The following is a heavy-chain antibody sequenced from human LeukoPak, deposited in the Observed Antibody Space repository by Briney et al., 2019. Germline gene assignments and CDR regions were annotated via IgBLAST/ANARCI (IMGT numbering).Heavy chain of an antibody. V-gene: IGHV3-74*01. CDR3: ARGYGGKSDY. D-gene: IGHD4-23*01. J-gene: IGHJ4*02. CDR1: RFTFSSYW. Sequence: LGGSLRLSCAASRFTFSSYWMHWFGQATGRELVWVSRINSDGSSTNYADSVKGRFTISRDNAKNTLYLQMNSLRAEDTAIYYCARGYGGKSDYWGQGTLVTVSS. CDR2: INSDGSST.